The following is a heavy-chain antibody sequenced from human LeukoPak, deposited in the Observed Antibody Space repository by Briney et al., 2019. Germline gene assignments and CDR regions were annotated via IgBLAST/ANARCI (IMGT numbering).Heavy chain of an antibody. CDR1: GGSISSSSYY. Sequence: SETLSLTCTVSGGSISSSSYYWSWIRQPPGKGLEWIGRIYTSGSTYYNPSLKSRVTISVDTSKNQFSLKLSSVTAADTAVYYCARGKPVYGATDYWGQGTLVTVSS. V-gene: IGHV4-39*07. CDR3: ARGKPVYGATDY. J-gene: IGHJ4*02. D-gene: IGHD4-17*01. CDR2: IYTSGST.